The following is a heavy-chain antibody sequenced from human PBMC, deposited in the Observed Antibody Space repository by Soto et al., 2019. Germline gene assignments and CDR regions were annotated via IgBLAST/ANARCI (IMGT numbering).Heavy chain of an antibody. D-gene: IGHD1-26*01. CDR1: GFTFSDYH. V-gene: IGHV3-11*06. CDR3: ARDIPYVGANKYFEQ. Sequence: SLRLSCAASGFTFSDYHMSLIRQAPGKGLEWGSHIGTTSSYTLYADSVKGRFTISRDNAKNSLYLQMDSLRAEDTAVYYCARDIPYVGANKYFEQWGQGTLVTVSS. J-gene: IGHJ1*01. CDR2: IGTTSSYT.